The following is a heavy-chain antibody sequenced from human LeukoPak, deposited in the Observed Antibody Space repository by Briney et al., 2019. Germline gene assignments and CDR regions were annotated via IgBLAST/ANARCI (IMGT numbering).Heavy chain of an antibody. V-gene: IGHV4-34*01. D-gene: IGHD2-2*01. CDR1: GGSFSGYY. Sequence: SETLSLTCAVYGGSFSGYYWSWIRQPPGKGLEWIGEINYSGSTNYNPSLKSRVTISVDTSKNQFSLKLSSVTAADTAVYYCASPRRYCSSTSCSYYFNYWGQGTLVTVSS. CDR3: ASPRRYCSSTSCSYYFNY. J-gene: IGHJ4*02. CDR2: INYSGST.